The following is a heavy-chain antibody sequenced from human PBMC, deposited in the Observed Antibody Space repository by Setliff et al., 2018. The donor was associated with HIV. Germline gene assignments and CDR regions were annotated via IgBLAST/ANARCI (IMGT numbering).Heavy chain of an antibody. J-gene: IGHJ6*03. CDR2: IIPMLSIA. V-gene: IGHV1-69*10. Sequence: GASVKVSCKASGGTFSNYAITWVRQAPGQGLELMGGIIPMLSIANYAQKFRGRVTLTADKSTSTAYMELSSLRSEDTAVYYCAKGSFDSSGWAHYYYYYMDVWGKGTTGTVSS. D-gene: IGHD6-19*01. CDR1: GGTFSNYA. CDR3: AKGSFDSSGWAHYYYYYMDV.